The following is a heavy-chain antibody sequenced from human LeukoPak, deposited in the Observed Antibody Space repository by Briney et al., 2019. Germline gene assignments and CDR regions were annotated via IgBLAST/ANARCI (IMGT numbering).Heavy chain of an antibody. Sequence: GGSLRLSCAASGFTVSSNYMSWVRQAPGKGLEWVSVIYSGGSTYYADSVKGRFTISRDNSKNTLYLQMNSLRAEDTAVYYCARDRYGDYGDFDYWGQGTLVTVSS. D-gene: IGHD4-17*01. CDR2: IYSGGST. V-gene: IGHV3-53*05. J-gene: IGHJ4*02. CDR3: ARDRYGDYGDFDY. CDR1: GFTVSSNY.